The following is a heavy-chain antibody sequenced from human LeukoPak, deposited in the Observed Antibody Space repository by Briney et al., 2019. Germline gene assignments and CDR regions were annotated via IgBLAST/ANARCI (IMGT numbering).Heavy chain of an antibody. CDR2: IYSGGST. J-gene: IGHJ5*02. CDR3: ARHDWFDP. V-gene: IGHV3-53*01. Sequence: GGSLRLSWAVSGFIVSGDYMSWVRQAPGKGLEWVSTIYSGGSTYYSDSVKGRFTISRDNSKNTLYLQMNSLRAEDTAVYYCARHDWFDPWGRGTLVTVSS. CDR1: GFIVSGDY.